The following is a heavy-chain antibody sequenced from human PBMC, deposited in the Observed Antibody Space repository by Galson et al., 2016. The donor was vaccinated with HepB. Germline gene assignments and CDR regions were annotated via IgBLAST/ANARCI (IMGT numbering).Heavy chain of an antibody. D-gene: IGHD3-16*01. CDR2: INHRGST. V-gene: IGHV4-34*01. CDR3: ARGEFRLVRLRVFDI. J-gene: IGHJ3*02. Sequence: ETLSLTCAVYGGSFSGYYWSWIRQSPGKGLEWIGEINHRGSTNYNPSLKSRLTISVDTPKNQISLKLSFVTAADTAVYYCARGEFRLVRLRVFDIWGQGTMVTVSS. CDR1: GGSFSGYY.